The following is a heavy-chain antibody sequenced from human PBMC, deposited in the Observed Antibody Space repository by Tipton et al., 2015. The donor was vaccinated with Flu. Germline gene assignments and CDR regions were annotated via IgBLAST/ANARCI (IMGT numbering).Heavy chain of an antibody. V-gene: IGHV4-61*02. CDR2: IYTTGST. D-gene: IGHD6-13*01. Sequence: TLSLTCTVSGGSLSSNDFYWSWIRQPAGKGLEWIGRIYTTGSTDYNPSLKCRVAISVDTSKSQFSLMLTSVTAADTAVYYCARGLMAPGTVGFDYWGQGTLVTVST. CDR1: GGSLSSNDFY. J-gene: IGHJ4*02. CDR3: ARGLMAPGTVGFDY.